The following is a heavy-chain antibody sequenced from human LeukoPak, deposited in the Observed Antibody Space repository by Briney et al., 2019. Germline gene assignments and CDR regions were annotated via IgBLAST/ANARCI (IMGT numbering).Heavy chain of an antibody. J-gene: IGHJ4*02. CDR1: GFTFSSYW. D-gene: IGHD5-12*01. CDR2: IKQDGSEK. Sequence: GGSLRLSCAASGFTFSSYWMTWVRQAPGKGLEWVANIKQDGSEKYYVDSVKGRFTISRDNAENSLYLQMNSLRAEDTAVYYCASEPTFYSGYVPHYFDYWGQGTLVTVSS. CDR3: ASEPTFYSGYVPHYFDY. V-gene: IGHV3-7*03.